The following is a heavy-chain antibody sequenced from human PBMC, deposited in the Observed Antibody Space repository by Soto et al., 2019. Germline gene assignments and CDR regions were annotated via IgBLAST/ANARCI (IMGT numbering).Heavy chain of an antibody. CDR3: VQGRYPTMATPLDH. CDR2: ISWDSSTI. CDR1: GFTFDNCG. D-gene: IGHD2-15*01. Sequence: GGSLRLSCAASGFTFDNCGMHWVRQAPGKGLEWVAGISWDSSTIGYADSVKGRFIISRDDAKNSLYLQMDSLRGEDTALYYCVQGRYPTMATPLDHWGQGTQVTVSS. V-gene: IGHV3-9*01. J-gene: IGHJ4*02.